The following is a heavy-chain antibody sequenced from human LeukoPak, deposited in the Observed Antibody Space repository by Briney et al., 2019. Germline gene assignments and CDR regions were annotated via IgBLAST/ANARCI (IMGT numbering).Heavy chain of an antibody. CDR3: AKVSLLMTNDAFDI. V-gene: IGHV3-30*02. D-gene: IGHD3-16*01. CDR1: GFIFSNYG. J-gene: IGHJ3*02. Sequence: GGSLRLSCAASGFIFSNYGMHCVRQAPDKGLEWVAFIRYDGSQKYYADSVKGRFTISRDNSKNTLYLQMNSLRTEDTAVYHCAKVSLLMTNDAFDIWGPGTMVTVSS. CDR2: IRYDGSQK.